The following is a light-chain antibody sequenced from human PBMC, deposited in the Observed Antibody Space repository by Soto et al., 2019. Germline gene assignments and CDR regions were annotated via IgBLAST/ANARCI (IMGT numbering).Light chain of an antibody. CDR3: QQYSDSSGA. CDR1: RSIGTW. V-gene: IGKV1-5*01. CDR2: DAS. Sequence: DIQVTQSPSTLSASVGDRVTITCGASRSIGTWLAWYQQKPGKAPKLLIFDASTLESGVPSRFSGSGSGTDFTLTIGSLQPDDFATYYCQQYSDSSGAFGQGTKVDIK. J-gene: IGKJ1*01.